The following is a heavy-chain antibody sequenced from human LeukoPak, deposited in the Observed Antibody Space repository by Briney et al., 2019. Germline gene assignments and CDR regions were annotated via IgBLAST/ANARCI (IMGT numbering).Heavy chain of an antibody. D-gene: IGHD6-19*01. V-gene: IGHV3-53*01. J-gene: IGHJ4*02. CDR2: IYSDGSA. Sequence: GSLRLSCAASGFTVRSNYMNWVRQAPGKGPEWVSVIYSDGSAYYADSVKGRFTTSRDNSKNTLYLQMNSLRAEDTAAYYCARAPPGVSSGWPFDYWGQGTLVTVSS. CDR1: GFTVRSNY. CDR3: ARAPPGVSSGWPFDY.